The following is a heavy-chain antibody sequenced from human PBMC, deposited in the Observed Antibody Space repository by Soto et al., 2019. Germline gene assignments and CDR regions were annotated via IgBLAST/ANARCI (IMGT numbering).Heavy chain of an antibody. V-gene: IGHV3-23*01. CDR2: ISGSGGST. CDR1: GFTFSSYA. Sequence: GGSLRLSCAASGFTFSSYAMSWVRQAPGKGLEWVSAISGSGGSTYYADSVKGRFTISRDNSKNTLYLQMNSLRAEDTAVYYCAKEMGMVRGPRDAFDIWGQGTMVTVSS. CDR3: AKEMGMVRGPRDAFDI. D-gene: IGHD3-10*01. J-gene: IGHJ3*02.